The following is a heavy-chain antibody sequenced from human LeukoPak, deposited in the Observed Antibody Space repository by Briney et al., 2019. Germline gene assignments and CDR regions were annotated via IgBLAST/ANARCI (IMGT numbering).Heavy chain of an antibody. D-gene: IGHD5-12*01. J-gene: IGHJ4*02. V-gene: IGHV1-18*04. CDR3: ASSRHSGYDFPLDY. Sequence: ASVKVSCKASGYTFTGYYMHWVRQAPGQGLEWMGWISAYNGNTNYAQKLQGRVTMTTDTSTSTAYMELRSLRSDDTAVYYCASSRHSGYDFPLDYWGQGTLVTVSS. CDR1: GYTFTGYY. CDR2: ISAYNGNT.